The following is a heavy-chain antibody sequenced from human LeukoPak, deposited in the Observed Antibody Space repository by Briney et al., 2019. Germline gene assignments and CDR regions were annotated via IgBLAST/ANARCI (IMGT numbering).Heavy chain of an antibody. J-gene: IGHJ5*02. D-gene: IGHD3-3*01. CDR3: ARDSGFTIFGQFDP. CDR2: IQYDGSKK. V-gene: IGHV3-30*02. Sequence: GGSLRLSCVASGFTFSSNGMHWVRQAPGKGLEWVTFIQYDGSKKYYADSVKGRFTISRDNARNSLYLQMNSLRAGDTALYYCARDSGFTIFGQFDPWGQGTLVTVSS. CDR1: GFTFSSNG.